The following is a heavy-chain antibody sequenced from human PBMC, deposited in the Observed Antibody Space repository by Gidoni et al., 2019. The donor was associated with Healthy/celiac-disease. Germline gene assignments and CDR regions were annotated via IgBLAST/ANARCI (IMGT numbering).Heavy chain of an antibody. CDR3: ARDSGVWFGELSN. Sequence: QVQLVESGGGVVQPGRSLRLSCAAAGFTFSSYGMHWVRQAPGKGLEWVAVIWYDGSNKYYADSVKGRFTISRDNSKNTLYLQMNSLRAEDTAVYYCARDSGVWFGELSNWGQGTLVTVSS. J-gene: IGHJ4*02. D-gene: IGHD3-10*01. CDR2: IWYDGSNK. CDR1: GFTFSSYG. V-gene: IGHV3-33*01.